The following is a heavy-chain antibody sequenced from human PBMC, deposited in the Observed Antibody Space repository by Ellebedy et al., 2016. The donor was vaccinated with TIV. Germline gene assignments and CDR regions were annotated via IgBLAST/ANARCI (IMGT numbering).Heavy chain of an antibody. V-gene: IGHV1-2*02. D-gene: IGHD4-23*01. CDR1: GGTFSSYA. CDR3: ARSHTVVTPRAFDI. Sequence: ASVKVSCKASGGTFSSYAISWVRQAPGQGLEWMGWINPNSGGTNYAQKFQGRVTMTRDTSISTAYMELSRLRSDDTAMYYCARSHTVVTPRAFDIWGQGTMVTVSS. J-gene: IGHJ3*02. CDR2: INPNSGGT.